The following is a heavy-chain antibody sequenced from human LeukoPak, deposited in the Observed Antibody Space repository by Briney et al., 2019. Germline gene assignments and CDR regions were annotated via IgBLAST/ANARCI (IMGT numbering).Heavy chain of an antibody. CDR1: GFTFSSYS. D-gene: IGHD6-13*01. CDR3: ARDGWPGSSYYRPFDY. Sequence: GGSLRLSCAASGFTFSSYSINWVRQAPGKGLEWVSSISSGGGYIYYADSVKGRFTISRDDAKNSLYLQMNSLRADDTAVYYCARDGWPGSSYYRPFDYWGQGTLVTVSS. V-gene: IGHV3-21*01. CDR2: ISSGGGYI. J-gene: IGHJ4*02.